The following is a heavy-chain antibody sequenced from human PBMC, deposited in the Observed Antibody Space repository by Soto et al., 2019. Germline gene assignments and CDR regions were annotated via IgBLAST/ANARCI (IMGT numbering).Heavy chain of an antibody. Sequence: EVHLVESGGALVEPGGSLRLSCAASGFTFKGAWMTWVRQAPGKGLEWVARIQSKLEGGSIDYAAPGKGRFNSSRDDSQNTLFLQMDSLKTDDTGIYFCTTRQASGYNFATGAVASWGLGTQVTVSS. J-gene: IGHJ4*02. CDR3: TTRQASGYNFATGAVAS. D-gene: IGHD5-18*01. CDR1: GFTFKGAW. CDR2: IQSKLEGGSI. V-gene: IGHV3-15*02.